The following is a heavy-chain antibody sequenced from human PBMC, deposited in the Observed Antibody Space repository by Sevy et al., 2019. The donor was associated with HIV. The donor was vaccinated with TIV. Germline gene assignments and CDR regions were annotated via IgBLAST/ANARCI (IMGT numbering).Heavy chain of an antibody. CDR1: GFTFSNFG. V-gene: IGHV3-30*02. CDR2: IRYVGSDK. J-gene: IGHJ4*02. CDR3: AKDLAGPGRMYFDY. D-gene: IGHD6-13*01. Sequence: GGSLRLSCTASGFTFSNFGMHWVRQVPGKGLEWVTFIRYVGSDKYYAASVKGRFTISRDDSKNTLYLQMDSLRAEDTAIYYCAKDLAGPGRMYFDYWGQGTLVTVSS.